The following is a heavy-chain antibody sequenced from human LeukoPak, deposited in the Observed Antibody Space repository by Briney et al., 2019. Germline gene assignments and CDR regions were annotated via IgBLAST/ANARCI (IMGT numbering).Heavy chain of an antibody. D-gene: IGHD6-6*01. Sequence: SETLSLTCTVSGGSIYRGGDYWSWIRQPPGKGLEWIGYTYHSGSTYNNPPLKRRVPISVDRSTNQFSLKLSSVTAADTAVYYCAREVDSSSSDWFDPWGRGTLVTVSS. CDR1: GGSIYRGGDY. J-gene: IGHJ5*02. CDR3: AREVDSSSSDWFDP. CDR2: TYHSGST. V-gene: IGHV4-30-2*01.